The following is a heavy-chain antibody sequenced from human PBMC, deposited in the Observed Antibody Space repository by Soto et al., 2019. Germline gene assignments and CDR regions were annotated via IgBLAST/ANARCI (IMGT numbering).Heavy chain of an antibody. J-gene: IGHJ6*02. CDR1: GFTFSSYA. CDR2: ISGSGGST. Sequence: PGGSLRLSCAASGFTFSSYAMSWVRQAPGKGLEWVSAISGSGGSTYYADSVKGRFTISRDNSKNTLYLQMNSLRAEDTAVYYCAKGWYSSSWYYYYYGMDVWGLGTTVTVSS. D-gene: IGHD6-13*01. V-gene: IGHV3-23*01. CDR3: AKGWYSSSWYYYYYGMDV.